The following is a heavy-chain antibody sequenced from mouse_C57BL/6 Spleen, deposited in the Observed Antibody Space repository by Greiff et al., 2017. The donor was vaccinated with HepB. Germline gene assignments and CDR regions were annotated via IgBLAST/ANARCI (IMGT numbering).Heavy chain of an antibody. J-gene: IGHJ2*01. V-gene: IGHV1-82*01. CDR1: GYAFSSSW. CDR2: IYPGDGDT. CDR3: AGAVVVNFDY. D-gene: IGHD1-1*01. Sequence: QVQLQQSGPELVKPGASVKISCKASGYAFSSSWMNWVKQRPGKGLEWIGRIYPGDGDTNYNGKFKGKATLTADKSSSTAYMQLSSLTSKDSAVYFCAGAVVVNFDYWGQGTTLTVSS.